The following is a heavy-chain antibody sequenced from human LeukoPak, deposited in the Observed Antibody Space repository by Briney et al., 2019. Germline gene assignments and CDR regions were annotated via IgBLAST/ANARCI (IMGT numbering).Heavy chain of an antibody. Sequence: GGSLRLSCAATELTFSTYWMHWVRQAPGKGLVLVSRIKSDGSQTHCADSVKGRFTISRDNAKNTLYLQMNSLRAEDTAVYYCVRGGYCTGDNCDSPRKFDYWGQGTLVTVSS. CDR1: ELTFSTYW. D-gene: IGHD2-8*02. CDR2: IKSDGSQT. CDR3: VRGGYCTGDNCDSPRKFDY. V-gene: IGHV3-74*01. J-gene: IGHJ4*02.